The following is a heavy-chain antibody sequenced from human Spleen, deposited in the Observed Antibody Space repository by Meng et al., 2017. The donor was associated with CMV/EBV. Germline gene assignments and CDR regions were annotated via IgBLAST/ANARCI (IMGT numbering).Heavy chain of an antibody. Sequence: VSCKASGGTHSTYTLTWVRQAPGQGLEWMGRIRPSIDIADYAQKFQGRLTITADHSTTTTYMELSSLRSEDTAVYYCARSIGYAMGVWGQGTMVTVSS. J-gene: IGHJ6*02. CDR2: IRPSIDIA. V-gene: IGHV1-69*02. D-gene: IGHD3-10*01. CDR1: GGTHSTYT. CDR3: ARSIGYAMGV.